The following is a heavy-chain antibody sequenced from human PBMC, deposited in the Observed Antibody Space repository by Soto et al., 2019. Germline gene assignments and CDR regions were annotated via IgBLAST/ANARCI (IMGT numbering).Heavy chain of an antibody. CDR3: ARDNYDILTGYYSPDNYGMDV. Sequence: QVQLVQSGAEVKKPGASVKVSCKASGYTFTGYYMHWVRQAPGQGLEWMGWINPNSGGTNYAQKFQGWVTMTRDTSLSTAYMELSRLRSDDTAVYYCARDNYDILTGYYSPDNYGMDVWGQGTTVTVSS. CDR2: INPNSGGT. D-gene: IGHD3-9*01. J-gene: IGHJ6*02. V-gene: IGHV1-2*04. CDR1: GYTFTGYY.